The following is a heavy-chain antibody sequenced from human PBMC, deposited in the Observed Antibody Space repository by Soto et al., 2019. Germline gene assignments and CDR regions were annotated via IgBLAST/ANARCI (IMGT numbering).Heavy chain of an antibody. CDR1: GDSVSSNSAA. J-gene: IGHJ3*02. CDR3: ARDHWRGGYSGYDDAFDI. CDR2: TYYRSKWYN. V-gene: IGHV6-1*01. Sequence: KQSQTLSLTCAISGDSVSSNSAAWNWIRQSPSRGLEWLGRTYYRSKWYNDYAVSVKSRITINPDTSKNQFSLQLNSVTPEDTAVYYCARDHWRGGYSGYDDAFDIWGQGTMVTVSS. D-gene: IGHD5-12*01.